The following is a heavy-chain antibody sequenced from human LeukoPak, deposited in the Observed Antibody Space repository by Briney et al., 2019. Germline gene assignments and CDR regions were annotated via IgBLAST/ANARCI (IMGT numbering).Heavy chain of an antibody. J-gene: IGHJ4*02. CDR2: ISYDGSNK. V-gene: IGHV3-30-3*02. Sequence: GGSLRLSCAASGFTFSSYAMHWVRQAPGKGLEWVAVISYDGSNKYYADSVKGRFTISRDNSKNTLYLQMNSLRAEDTALYYCAKKLFSGMGYYFDSWGQGAQVTVSS. CDR1: GFTFSSYA. CDR3: AKKLFSGMGYYFDS. D-gene: IGHD3-10*01.